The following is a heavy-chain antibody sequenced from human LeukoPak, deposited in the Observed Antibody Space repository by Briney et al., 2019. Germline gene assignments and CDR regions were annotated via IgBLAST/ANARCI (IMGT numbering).Heavy chain of an antibody. D-gene: IGHD3-10*01. CDR2: INHRGST. CDR1: GGSFSGYH. J-gene: IGHJ5*02. CDR3: AKSLYGSRSYYNWFDP. V-gene: IGHV4-34*01. Sequence: SETLSLTCAVYGGSFSGYHWSWIRQSPGKGLEWIGEINHRGSTNYNPSLKRRVTMSLDTSKNQFSLKLSSVTAADTAVYYCAKSLYGSRSYYNWFDPWGQGTLVTVSS.